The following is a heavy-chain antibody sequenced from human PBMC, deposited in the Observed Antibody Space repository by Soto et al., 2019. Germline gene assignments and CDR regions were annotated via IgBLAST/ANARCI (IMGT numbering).Heavy chain of an antibody. D-gene: IGHD3-10*01. V-gene: IGHV3-30*04. J-gene: IGHJ4*02. CDR1: GFTFSRYA. Sequence: XVSLRLSCAASGFTFSRYAIHWVRQAPGKGLEWVAVISRDGTNKYYVDSVKGRCTISRDNSRNTLYLQMNSLRHEDAAVYYCARSRSGAVADSFDFWGQGTLVTVSS. CDR3: ARSRSGAVADSFDF. CDR2: ISRDGTNK.